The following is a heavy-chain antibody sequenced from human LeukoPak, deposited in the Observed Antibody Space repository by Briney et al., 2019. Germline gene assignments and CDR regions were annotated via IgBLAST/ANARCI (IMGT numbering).Heavy chain of an antibody. CDR3: ARGRRYYDSSVIDY. D-gene: IGHD3-22*01. CDR2: IYYSGST. V-gene: IGHV4-39*07. CDR1: GGCISSDSYY. J-gene: IGHJ4*02. Sequence: SETLSLTCAVSGGCISSDSYYWAWIRQPPGKGLEWVASIYYSGSTYYNPSLKSRVTISVVTSKNQFSLKLSSVTAADTAVYYCARGRRYYDSSVIDYWGQGTLVTVSS.